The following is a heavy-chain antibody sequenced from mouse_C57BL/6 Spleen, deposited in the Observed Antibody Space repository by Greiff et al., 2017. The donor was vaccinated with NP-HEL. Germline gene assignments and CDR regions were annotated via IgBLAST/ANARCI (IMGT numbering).Heavy chain of an antibody. CDR2: IYPGVGDT. CDR3: ARWFTTVVATPYYFDY. Sequence: QVQLKQSGAELVKPGASVKISCKASGYAFSSYWMNWVKQRPGKGLEWIGQIYPGVGDTNYNGKFKGKATLTADKSSSTAYMQLSSLTSEDSAVYFCARWFTTVVATPYYFDYWGQGTTLTVSS. D-gene: IGHD1-1*01. CDR1: GYAFSSYW. J-gene: IGHJ2*01. V-gene: IGHV1-80*01.